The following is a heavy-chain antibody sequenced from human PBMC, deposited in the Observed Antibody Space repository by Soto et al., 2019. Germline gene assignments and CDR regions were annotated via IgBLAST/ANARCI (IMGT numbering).Heavy chain of an antibody. CDR1: GGSVSSGSYY. D-gene: IGHD6-6*01. V-gene: IGHV4-61*01. CDR2: IYYSGST. J-gene: IGHJ5*02. CDR3: AREKILSIAALSPGNWFDP. Sequence: PSETLSLTCTVSGGSVSSGSYYWSWIRQPPGKGLEWIGYIYYSGSTNYNPSLKSRVTISVDTSKNQFSLKLSSVTAADTAVYYCAREKILSIAALSPGNWFDPWGQGTLVTFSS.